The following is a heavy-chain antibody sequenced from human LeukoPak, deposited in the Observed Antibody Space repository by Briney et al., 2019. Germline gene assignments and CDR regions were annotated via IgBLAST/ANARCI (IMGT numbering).Heavy chain of an antibody. V-gene: IGHV3-74*01. J-gene: IGHJ4*02. Sequence: GGALRLSCAASGFPFSIYWMHWVRQAPGKGLVWVSRINSDGSSTSYADSVKGRFTISRDNAKNTLYLQMNSLRAEDTAVYYCARGRFGELSPGFDYWGQGTLVTVSS. CDR3: ARGRFGELSPGFDY. CDR1: GFPFSIYW. D-gene: IGHD3-10*01. CDR2: INSDGSST.